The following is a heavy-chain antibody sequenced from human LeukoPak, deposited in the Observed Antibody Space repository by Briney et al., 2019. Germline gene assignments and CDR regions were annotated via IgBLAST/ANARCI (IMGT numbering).Heavy chain of an antibody. CDR1: GGSISSSSYY. CDR2: IYYSGST. V-gene: IGHV4-39*02. Sequence: SETLSLTCTVSGGSISSSSYYWGWIRQPPGKGLEWIGSIYYSGSTYYNPSLKSRVTISVDTSKNQSSLKLSSVTAADTAVYYCARDLLGGATTYYYDSSGSDDAFDIWGQGTMVTVSS. CDR3: ARDLLGGATTYYYDSSGSDDAFDI. D-gene: IGHD3-22*01. J-gene: IGHJ3*02.